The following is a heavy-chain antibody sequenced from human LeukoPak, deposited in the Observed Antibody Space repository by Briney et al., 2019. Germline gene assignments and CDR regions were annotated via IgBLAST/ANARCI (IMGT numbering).Heavy chain of an antibody. V-gene: IGHV4-4*07. CDR3: ARDWHYGPFDY. CDR2: IYTSGST. Sequence: SETLSLTCTVSGGSISSYYWGWIRQPAGKGLEWIGRIYTSGSTNYNPSLKSRVTISVDKSKNQFSLKLSSVTAADTAVYYCARDWHYGPFDYWGQGTLVTVSS. CDR1: GGSISSYY. J-gene: IGHJ4*02. D-gene: IGHD4-17*01.